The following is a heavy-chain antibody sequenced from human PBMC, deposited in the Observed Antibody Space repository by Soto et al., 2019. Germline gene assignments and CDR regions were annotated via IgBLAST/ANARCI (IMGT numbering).Heavy chain of an antibody. J-gene: IGHJ3*02. CDR1: GYTFTSYD. CDR2: MSPNTGTI. Sequence: ASVKVSCKASGYTFTSYDINWVRQATGQGPEWMGWMSPNTGTIVYAQKFQGRVTMTRNTSTSTAYMTLSSLRSEDTAVYYCARDRPGIKTYEAFDIWGQRTTVTVSS. D-gene: IGHD1-20*01. CDR3: ARDRPGIKTYEAFDI. V-gene: IGHV1-8*01.